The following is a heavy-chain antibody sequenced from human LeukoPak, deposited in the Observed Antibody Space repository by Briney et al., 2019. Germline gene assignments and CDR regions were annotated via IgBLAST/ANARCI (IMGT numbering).Heavy chain of an antibody. Sequence: GGSLRLSCAASGFTFSSYGMPWVRQAPGKGLEWVAVIWYDGSNKYYADSVKGRFTISRDNSKNTLFLQMNSLRVEDTAVYYCARDISSSSAAVFDYWGQGTLVTVSS. CDR1: GFTFSSYG. J-gene: IGHJ4*02. D-gene: IGHD6-6*01. V-gene: IGHV3-33*01. CDR2: IWYDGSNK. CDR3: ARDISSSSAAVFDY.